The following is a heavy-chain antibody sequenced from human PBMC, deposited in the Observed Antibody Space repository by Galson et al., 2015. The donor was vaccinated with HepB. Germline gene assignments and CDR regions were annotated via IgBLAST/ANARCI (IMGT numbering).Heavy chain of an antibody. CDR1: GSTFASYG. V-gene: IGHV1-18*01. D-gene: IGHD2-2*01. CDR2: ISVYNDNT. Sequence: SVKVSCKASGSTFASYGINWVRQAPGQGLEWVGWISVYNDNTHYAQKFQDRVTLTTDTSASTAYMEVRSLRSDDTAVYYCAKIVPNANFYFYGMDVWGQGTMVTVSS. J-gene: IGHJ6*02. CDR3: AKIVPNANFYFYGMDV.